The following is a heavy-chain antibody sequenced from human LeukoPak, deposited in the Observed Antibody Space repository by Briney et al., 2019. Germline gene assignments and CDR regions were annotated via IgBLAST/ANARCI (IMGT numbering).Heavy chain of an antibody. V-gene: IGHV4-61*08. CDR3: ARDRGYGGPLDY. Sequence: PSETLSLTCTVSGGSISSGGYYWSWIRQHPGKGLEWIGYIYYSGSTYYNPSLKSRVTISVDTSKNQFSLKLNSVTAADTAVYYCARDRGYGGPLDYWGQGTLVTVSS. J-gene: IGHJ4*02. CDR1: GGSISSGGYY. D-gene: IGHD4-23*01. CDR2: IYYSGST.